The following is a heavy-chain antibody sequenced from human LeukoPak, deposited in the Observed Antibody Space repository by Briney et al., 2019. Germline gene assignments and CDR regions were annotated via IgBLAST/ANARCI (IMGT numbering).Heavy chain of an antibody. CDR1: GFTYSSYG. Sequence: GGSLRLSCAASGFTYSSYGMHGVRQAPGKGLEGVAVISYDGNNKYYADSVKGGFTISRDNYKNTLYLQMNSLRAEDTAVYYCAKDRLREWLSSYYFDYWGQGTLVTVSS. J-gene: IGHJ4*02. CDR3: AKDRLREWLSSYYFDY. D-gene: IGHD3-3*01. CDR2: ISYDGNNK. V-gene: IGHV3-30*18.